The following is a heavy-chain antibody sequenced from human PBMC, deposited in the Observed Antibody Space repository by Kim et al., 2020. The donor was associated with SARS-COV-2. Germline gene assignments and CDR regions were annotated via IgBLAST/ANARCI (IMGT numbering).Heavy chain of an antibody. CDR3: ARDLPQYYYGSGSYYNSEGYYYYYGMDV. V-gene: IGHV1-69*04. D-gene: IGHD3-10*01. CDR2: IIPILGIA. Sequence: SVKVSCKASGGTFSSYAISWVRQAPGQGLEWMGRIIPILGIANYAQKFQGRVTITADKSTSTAYMELSSLRSEDTAVYYCARDLPQYYYGSGSYYNSEGYYYYYGMDVWGQGTTVTVSS. J-gene: IGHJ6*02. CDR1: GGTFSSYA.